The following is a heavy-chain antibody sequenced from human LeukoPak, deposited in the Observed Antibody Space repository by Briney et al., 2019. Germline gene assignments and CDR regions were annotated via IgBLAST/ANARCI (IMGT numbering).Heavy chain of an antibody. D-gene: IGHD4-17*01. V-gene: IGHV4-38-2*01. J-gene: IGHJ4*02. CDR2: IYHVGSP. Sequence: SETLSLTCAVSGYSISSTYYWGWIRQSPGKGLEWIGTIYHVGSPYYNPSLKSRVTISVDTSKNQFSLKLSSVTAADTAVYYCARGLAVGDYGDYAPLDYWGQGTLVTVSS. CDR1: GYSISSTYY. CDR3: ARGLAVGDYGDYAPLDY.